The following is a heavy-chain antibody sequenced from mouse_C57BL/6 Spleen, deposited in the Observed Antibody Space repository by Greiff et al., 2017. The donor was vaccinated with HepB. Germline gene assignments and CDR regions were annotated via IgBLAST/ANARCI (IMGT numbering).Heavy chain of an antibody. CDR1: GYTFTSYW. CDR2: IYPGSGST. D-gene: IGHD2-4*01. V-gene: IGHV1-55*01. J-gene: IGHJ2*01. Sequence: VQLQQPGAELVKPGASVKMSCKASGYTFTSYWITWVKQRPGQGLEWIGDIYPGSGSTNYNEKFKSKATLTVDTSSSTAYMQHSSLTSEDSAVYYGARGDLAAYDYAVFYFDYWGKGATVT. CDR3: ARGDLAAYDYAVFYFDY.